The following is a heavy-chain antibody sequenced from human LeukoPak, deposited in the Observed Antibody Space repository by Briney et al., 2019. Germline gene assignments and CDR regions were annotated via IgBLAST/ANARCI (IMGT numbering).Heavy chain of an antibody. CDR2: VSGSGSST. J-gene: IGHJ4*02. CDR1: GFTFSSYA. Sequence: GGSLCLSCAASGFTFSSYAMSWVRQAPGKGLEWVSAVSGSGSSTYYADSVKGRFTISRDNSKNTLYPQVNSLRAEDTAVYYCAKDRARAYYYGSAFDYWGQGTLGTVSS. D-gene: IGHD3-10*01. V-gene: IGHV3-23*01. CDR3: AKDRARAYYYGSAFDY.